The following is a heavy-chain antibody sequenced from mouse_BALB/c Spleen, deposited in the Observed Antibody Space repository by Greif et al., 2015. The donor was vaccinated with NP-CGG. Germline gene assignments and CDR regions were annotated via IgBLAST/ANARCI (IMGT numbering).Heavy chain of an antibody. D-gene: IGHD2-1*01. V-gene: IGHV14-3*02. CDR2: IDPASGNT. Sequence: VQLQQSGAELVKPGASVKLSCTASGFNIKDTYMHWVKQRPEQGLEWIGRIDPASGNTKYDPKFQGKATITADTSSNAAYLQRSSLTSEDTAVYYCARENGNYAMGYWGQGTSVTVSS. J-gene: IGHJ4*01. CDR1: GFNIKDTY. CDR3: ARENGNYAMGY.